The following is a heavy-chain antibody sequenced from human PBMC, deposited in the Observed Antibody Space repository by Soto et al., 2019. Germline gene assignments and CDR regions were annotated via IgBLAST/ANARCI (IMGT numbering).Heavy chain of an antibody. J-gene: IGHJ3*02. CDR3: TTDHDDFWSGYYSWFDAFDI. Sequence: GGSLRLSCAASGFTFSNAWMSWVRQAPGKGLEWVGRIKSKTDGGTTDYAAPVKGRFTISRDDSKNTLYLQMNSLKTEDTAVYYCTTDHDDFWSGYYSWFDAFDIWGQGTMVTVSS. CDR2: IKSKTDGGTT. V-gene: IGHV3-15*01. D-gene: IGHD3-3*01. CDR1: GFTFSNAW.